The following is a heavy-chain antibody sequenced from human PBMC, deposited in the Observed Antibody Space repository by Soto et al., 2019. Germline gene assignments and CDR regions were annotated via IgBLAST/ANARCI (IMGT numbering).Heavy chain of an antibody. CDR2: TYHSGSA. J-gene: IGHJ4*02. CDR3: ARYIAASGTYYFDY. Sequence: QVELQESGPGLVKPSGTLSLTCAVSGGSISSSYWWSWVRQPPGKGLEWIGETYHSGSANYNPSRMNRVTISVDNSKNQFSLQLSSVTAAATAVYYCARYIAASGTYYFDYWGQGTLVTVSS. D-gene: IGHD6-13*01. CDR1: GGSISSSYW. V-gene: IGHV4-4*02.